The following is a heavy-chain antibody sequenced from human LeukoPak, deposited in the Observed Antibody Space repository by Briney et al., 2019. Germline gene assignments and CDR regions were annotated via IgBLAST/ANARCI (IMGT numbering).Heavy chain of an antibody. Sequence: GRSLRHPCAASGFTFRIYGMHWVPQAPGKGLVCLAVVSYDGSNKYYADSVKGRFTIYRDNSKNTLYLQMNSLGAEDTAVYYCAKAMVRGEGYGMDVWGKGATVTVSS. CDR3: AKAMVRGEGYGMDV. CDR2: VSYDGSNK. D-gene: IGHD3-10*01. J-gene: IGHJ6*04. CDR1: GFTFRIYG. V-gene: IGHV3-30*18.